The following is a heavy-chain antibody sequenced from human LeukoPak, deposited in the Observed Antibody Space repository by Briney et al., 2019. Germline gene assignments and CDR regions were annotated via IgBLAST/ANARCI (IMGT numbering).Heavy chain of an antibody. V-gene: IGHV3-23*01. CDR1: GFTFSSYA. CDR3: AKDALSSGSYYTLGY. Sequence: GGSLRLSCAASGFTFSSYAMSWVRQAPGKGLEWVSAISGSGGSTYYADSVKGRFTISRDNSKITLYLQMNSLRAEDTAVYYCAKDALSSGSYYTLGYWGQGTLVTVSS. J-gene: IGHJ4*02. CDR2: ISGSGGST. D-gene: IGHD1-26*01.